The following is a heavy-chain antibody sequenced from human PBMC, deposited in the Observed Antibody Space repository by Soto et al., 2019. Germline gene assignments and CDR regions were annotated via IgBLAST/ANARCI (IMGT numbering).Heavy chain of an antibody. CDR1: GGSISSYY. V-gene: IGHV4-59*01. D-gene: IGHD2-2*01. J-gene: IGHJ4*02. CDR3: ARDRCSSTSCSPFFDY. CDR2: SYYSGST. Sequence: QVQLQESGPGLVKPSETLSLTCTVSGGSISSYYWSWIRQPPGKGLEWIGHSYYSGSTNYNPSLKSRVTISVDTTQNQFSLKLSSVTAADTAVYYCARDRCSSTSCSPFFDYWGQGTLVTVSS.